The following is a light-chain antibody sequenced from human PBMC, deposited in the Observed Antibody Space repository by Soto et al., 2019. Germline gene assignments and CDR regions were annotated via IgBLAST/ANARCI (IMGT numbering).Light chain of an antibody. CDR3: HQHNNWYT. CDR1: QSVNTK. Sequence: ETVMTQSPATLSVSPGERATLSCRASQSVNTKLAWYQHKVGQAPRLLIYGASTRATGIPTRFSGSGSGTEFTLTISSLQSEDFAIYFCHQHNNWYTFRQGTKLEIK. V-gene: IGKV3-15*01. J-gene: IGKJ2*01. CDR2: GAS.